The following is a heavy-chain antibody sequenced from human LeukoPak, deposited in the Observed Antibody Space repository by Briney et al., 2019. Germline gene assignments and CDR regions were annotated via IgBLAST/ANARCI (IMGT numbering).Heavy chain of an antibody. V-gene: IGHV3-30*03. CDR3: ARPALQFYYYYGMDV. CDR2: ISYDGSNK. J-gene: IGHJ6*02. D-gene: IGHD2-2*01. Sequence: HGGSLRLSCAASGFTFSSYGMHWVRQAPGKGLEWVAVISYDGSNKYYADSVKGQFTISRDNSKKPLYLQMNSLRAEDTAVYYCARPALQFYYYYGMDVWGQGTTVTVSS. CDR1: GFTFSSYG.